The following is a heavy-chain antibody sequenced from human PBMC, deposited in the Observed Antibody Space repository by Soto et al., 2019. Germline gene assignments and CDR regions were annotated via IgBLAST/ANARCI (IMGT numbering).Heavy chain of an antibody. CDR3: ARGWGFGFDP. V-gene: IGHV4-34*01. CDR2: INHSGST. D-gene: IGHD3-10*01. Sequence: QVQLQQWGAGLLKPSETLSLACAVYGGSFSGPNWSWIRQPPGKGLEWIGEINHSGSTNYNPSLKIRVTISIDMSKTQYSLKVSSVTASDTAVYYCARGWGFGFDPWGQGILVTVAS. CDR1: GGSFSGPN. J-gene: IGHJ5*02.